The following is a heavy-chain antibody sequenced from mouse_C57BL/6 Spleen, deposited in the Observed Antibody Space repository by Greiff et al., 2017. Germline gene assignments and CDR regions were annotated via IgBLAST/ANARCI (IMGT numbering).Heavy chain of an antibody. D-gene: IGHD1-1*01. CDR3: ARQGYYDSSYRYFDV. Sequence: EVKLVESGGDLVKPGGSLKLSCAASGFTFSSYGMSWVRQTPDKRLEWVATISSGGSYTYYPDSVKGRFTISRDNAKNTLYLQMSSLKSEDTAMYYCARQGYYDSSYRYFDVWGTGTTVTVSS. CDR2: ISSGGSYT. V-gene: IGHV5-6*01. J-gene: IGHJ1*03. CDR1: GFTFSSYG.